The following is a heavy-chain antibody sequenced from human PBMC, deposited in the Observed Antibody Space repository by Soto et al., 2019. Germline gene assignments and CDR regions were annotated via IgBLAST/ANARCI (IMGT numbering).Heavy chain of an antibody. CDR3: ASFFGVVPYYYYGMDV. Sequence: SVKVSCKASGGTFSSYAISWVRQAPGQGLEWMGGIIPIFGTANYAQKFQGRVTITADESTSTAYMELSSLRSEDTAVYYCASFFGVVPYYYYGMDVWGQGTTVTVSS. V-gene: IGHV1-69*13. CDR2: IIPIFGTA. J-gene: IGHJ6*02. D-gene: IGHD3-3*01. CDR1: GGTFSSYA.